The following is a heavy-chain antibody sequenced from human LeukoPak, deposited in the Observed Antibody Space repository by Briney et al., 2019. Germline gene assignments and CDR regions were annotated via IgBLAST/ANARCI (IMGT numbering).Heavy chain of an antibody. CDR1: GFTFTSYG. D-gene: IGHD3-3*01. J-gene: IGHJ4*02. V-gene: IGHV3-33*01. CDR2: IWYDANNK. Sequence: LAGRSLTLSCAAYGFTFTSYGMHWVSQAPGKGLEWVAVIWYDANNKYYGESVNGRFPISRDNSKNTLYLQINSLRVEDTAVYYCARDKIYDFWSGHNFDYWGQGTLVTVS. CDR3: ARDKIYDFWSGHNFDY.